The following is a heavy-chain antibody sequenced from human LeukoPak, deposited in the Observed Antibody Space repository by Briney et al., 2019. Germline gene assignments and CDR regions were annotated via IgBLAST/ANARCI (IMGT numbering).Heavy chain of an antibody. D-gene: IGHD3-3*01. CDR1: GGSFNGYY. Sequence: SETLSLTCSVYGGSFNGYYWSWIRQPPGKGLEWIGEINHSGTTNYNPSLKSRVTMSLDTSKNQFSLRLNSVTAADTAVYYCARVPLRFLEPFDYWGQGTPVTVSS. J-gene: IGHJ4*02. CDR2: INHSGTT. V-gene: IGHV4-34*01. CDR3: ARVPLRFLEPFDY.